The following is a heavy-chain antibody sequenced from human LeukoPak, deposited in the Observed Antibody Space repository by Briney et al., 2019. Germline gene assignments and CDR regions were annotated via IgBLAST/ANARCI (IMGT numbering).Heavy chain of an antibody. J-gene: IGHJ4*01. CDR1: GFTFTNYW. CDR2: ISTDGSTR. V-gene: IGHV3-74*01. Sequence: GGSLRLSCAASGFTFTNYWMHWVRQGQGKGLVWVSRISTDGSTRHYADSVKGRFTISRDNSKNMMHLQMNSLRAEDTAVYYCASASSHRIAAGGDYWGHGTLVTVSS. CDR3: ASASSHRIAAGGDY. D-gene: IGHD6-13*01.